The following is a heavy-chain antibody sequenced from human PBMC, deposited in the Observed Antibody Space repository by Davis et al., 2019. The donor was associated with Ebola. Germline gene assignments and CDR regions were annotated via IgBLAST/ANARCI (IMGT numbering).Heavy chain of an antibody. D-gene: IGHD6-19*01. CDR2: IYYSGST. V-gene: IGHV4-61*08. CDR1: GGSISSGGYS. Sequence: MPSETLSLTCAVSGGSISSGGYSWSWIRQPPGKGLEWIGYIYYSGSTNYNPSLKSRVTISVDTSKNQFSLKLSSVTAADTAVYYCATGDRGWYYFDYWGLGTLVTVSS. J-gene: IGHJ4*02. CDR3: ATGDRGWYYFDY.